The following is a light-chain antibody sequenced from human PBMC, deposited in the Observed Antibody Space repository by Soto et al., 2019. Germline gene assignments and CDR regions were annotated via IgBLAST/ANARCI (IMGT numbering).Light chain of an antibody. J-gene: IGLJ1*01. CDR1: SSNIGNNY. Sequence: QAVVTQPPSVSAAPGQKVTISCSGSSSNIGNNYVSWYQQLPGTAPKLLIYENNKRPSGIPDRFSGSKSGTSATLGITGLQTGDEADYYCGTWDSSLSAHYVFGTGTKLTV. CDR3: GTWDSSLSAHYV. CDR2: ENN. V-gene: IGLV1-51*02.